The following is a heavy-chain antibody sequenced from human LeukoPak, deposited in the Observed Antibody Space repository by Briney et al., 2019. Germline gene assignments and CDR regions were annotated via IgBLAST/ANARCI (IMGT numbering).Heavy chain of an antibody. CDR3: ARDGGSGWYNY. CDR2: IQASGTT. D-gene: IGHD6-19*01. CDR1: GGSVRRYY. V-gene: IGHV4-4*07. J-gene: IGHJ4*02. Sequence: SETLSLTCSVSGGSVRRYYWNWIRQPAGKGLEWIGRIQASGTTNYNPSLKSRVTMSVDTSKNQFSLQLNSVTAADTAVYYCARDGGSGWYNYWGQGTLVTVSS.